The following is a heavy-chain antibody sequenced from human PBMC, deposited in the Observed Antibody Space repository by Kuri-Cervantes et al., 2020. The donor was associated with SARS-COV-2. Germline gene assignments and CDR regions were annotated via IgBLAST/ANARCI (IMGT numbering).Heavy chain of an antibody. CDR1: GFTFSSYA. CDR3: ARDLDLYQLPPGFDC. D-gene: IGHD2-2*01. V-gene: IGHV3-30-3*01. J-gene: IGHJ4*02. CDR2: ISYDGSNK. Sequence: GGSLRLSCAASGFTFSSYAMHWVRQAPGKGLEWVAVISYDGSNKYYADSVKGRFTISRDNSKNTLYLQMNSLRAEDTAVYYCARDLDLYQLPPGFDCWGQGTLVTVSS.